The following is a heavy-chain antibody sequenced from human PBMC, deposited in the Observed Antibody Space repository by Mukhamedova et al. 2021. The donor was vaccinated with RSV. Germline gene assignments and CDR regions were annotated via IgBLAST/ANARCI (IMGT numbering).Heavy chain of an antibody. CDR2: GST. J-gene: IGHJ4*01. V-gene: IGHV3-23*01. CDR3: ANIYGLGGDLPDY. Sequence: GSTYYADPVKGRFAISRDNSKNMLDLQMNSLGVDDTAVYYCANIYGLGGDLPDYWG. D-gene: IGHD3-10*01.